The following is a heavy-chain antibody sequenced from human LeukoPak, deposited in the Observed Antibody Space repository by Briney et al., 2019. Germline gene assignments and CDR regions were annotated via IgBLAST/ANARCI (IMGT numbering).Heavy chain of an antibody. D-gene: IGHD3-3*01. CDR3: ARALTAQDFSSGYTYYYYMDV. V-gene: IGHV4-59*11. Sequence: SETLSLTCTVSGGSLSSHYWSWIRQPPGKGLEWIGYIYYSGSTKYNPSLKSRVTISVDTSKNQFSLKLSSVTAADLAVYYCARALTAQDFSSGYTYYYYMDVWGKGTTVTVSS. CDR2: IYYSGST. J-gene: IGHJ6*03. CDR1: GGSLSSHY.